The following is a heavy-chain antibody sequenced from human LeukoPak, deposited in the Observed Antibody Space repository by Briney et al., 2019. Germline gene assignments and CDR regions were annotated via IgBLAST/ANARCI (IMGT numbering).Heavy chain of an antibody. CDR3: AREEQSGSSWFAY. CDR2: IYPDNSNT. Sequence: GESLKISCKGSGYTFTNYWIGWVRQMPGKGLEWMAIIYPDNSNTRYSPSFQGLTISADKSINTAYLQWNSLKASDTAMYYCAREEQSGSSWFAYWGLGTLVTVSS. V-gene: IGHV5-51*01. CDR1: GYTFTNYW. D-gene: IGHD6-13*01. J-gene: IGHJ4*02.